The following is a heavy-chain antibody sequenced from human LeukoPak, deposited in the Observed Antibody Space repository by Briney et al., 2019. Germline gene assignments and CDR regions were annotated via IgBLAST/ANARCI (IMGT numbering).Heavy chain of an antibody. J-gene: IGHJ2*01. V-gene: IGHV1-18*01. CDR2: ISAYNGNT. D-gene: IGHD3-22*01. Sequence: GASVKVSCKASGGTFSSYAISWVRQAPGQGLEWMGWISAYNGNTNYAQKLQGRVTMTTDTSTSTAYMELRSLRSDDTAVYYCARYTYDYDSSGYSYWYFDLWGRGTLVTVSS. CDR3: ARYTYDYDSSGYSYWYFDL. CDR1: GGTFSSYA.